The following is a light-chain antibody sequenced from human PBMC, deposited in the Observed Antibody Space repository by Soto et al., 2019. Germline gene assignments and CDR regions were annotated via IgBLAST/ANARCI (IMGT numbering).Light chain of an antibody. CDR3: QQLNSYPLT. CDR1: QGISFY. CDR2: AAS. J-gene: IGKJ4*01. Sequence: IQLTQSPSSLSASVGDRVTITCRASQGISFYLAWYQHKPGKAPKLLIYAASTLQSVVPSRFSGSGSGTDFTLTISSLQPEDFATYYCQQLNSYPLTFGGGTKVDIK. V-gene: IGKV1-9*01.